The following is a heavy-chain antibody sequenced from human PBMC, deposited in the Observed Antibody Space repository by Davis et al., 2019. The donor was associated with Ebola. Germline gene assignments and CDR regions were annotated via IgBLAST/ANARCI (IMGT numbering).Heavy chain of an antibody. CDR1: GFTFSSYA. V-gene: IGHV3-23*01. J-gene: IGHJ4*02. CDR2: ISGSGGST. CDR3: ARYRWIQLWFFDY. D-gene: IGHD5-18*01. Sequence: GESLKISCAASGFTFSSYAMSWVRQAPGKGLEWVSAISGSGGSTYYADSVKGRFTISRDNAKNTLYLDMSSLRAEDTAVYYCARYRWIQLWFFDYWGQGTLVTVSS.